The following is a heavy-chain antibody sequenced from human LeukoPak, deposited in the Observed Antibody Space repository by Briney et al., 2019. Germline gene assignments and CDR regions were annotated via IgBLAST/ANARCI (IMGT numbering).Heavy chain of an antibody. D-gene: IGHD2-2*01. J-gene: IGHJ6*03. V-gene: IGHV4-34*01. CDR2: INHSGST. Sequence: SETLSLTCAVYSGSFSGYYWSWIRQPPGKGLEWIGEINHSGSTNYNPSLKSRVTISVDTSKNQFSLKLSSVTAADTAVYYCARDSHQTPSEDPAALYYYYMDVWGKGTTVTVSS. CDR3: ARDSHQTPSEDPAALYYYYMDV. CDR1: SGSFSGYY.